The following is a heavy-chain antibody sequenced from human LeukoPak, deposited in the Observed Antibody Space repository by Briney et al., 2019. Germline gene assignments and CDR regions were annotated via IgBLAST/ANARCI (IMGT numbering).Heavy chain of an antibody. CDR1: GFTFSSYS. CDR3: AREDDDSSGYCFDY. CDR2: ISTSSSYI. V-gene: IGHV3-21*01. Sequence: GGSLRLSCAAYGFTFSSYSMNWVRQAPGKGLEWVSFISTSSSYIYYADSVKGRFTISRDNAKNSLYLEMNSLRAEDTAVYYCAREDDDSSGYCFDYWGQGTLVTVSS. D-gene: IGHD3-22*01. J-gene: IGHJ4*02.